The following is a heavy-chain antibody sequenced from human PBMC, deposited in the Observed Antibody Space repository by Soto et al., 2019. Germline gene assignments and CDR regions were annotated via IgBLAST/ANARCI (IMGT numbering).Heavy chain of an antibody. CDR1: GFPFAPST. CDR3: AKRDVPHSTSNAYFYDH. Sequence: EVQLLESGGGLVQPGGSLRLSCGVSGFPFAPSTMSWVRQAPGKGLEWVSTISVSVGSTYSADSVQGRFTVSSDISDNPLFLRMTSLTADDSAVYFCAKRDVPHSTSNAYFYDHWGRGVLVTVSS. J-gene: IGHJ4*02. D-gene: IGHD3-16*01. V-gene: IGHV3-23*01. CDR2: ISVSVGST.